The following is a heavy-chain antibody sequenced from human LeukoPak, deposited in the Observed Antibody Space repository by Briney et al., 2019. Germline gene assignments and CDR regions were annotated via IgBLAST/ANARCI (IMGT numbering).Heavy chain of an antibody. V-gene: IGHV3-21*01. CDR1: GFTFSSYS. CDR2: ISSSSSYI. CDR3: ARGDGATPPDAFDI. Sequence: GSLRLSCAASGFTFSSYSMNWVRQAPGKGLQWVSSISSSSSYIYYADSVKGRLTISRDNAKNSLYLQMNSLRGEDTAVYYCARGDGATPPDAFDIWGQGTMVTVSP. J-gene: IGHJ3*02. D-gene: IGHD3-10*01.